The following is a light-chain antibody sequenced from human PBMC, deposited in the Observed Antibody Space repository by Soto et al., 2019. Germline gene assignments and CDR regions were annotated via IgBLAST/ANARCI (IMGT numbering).Light chain of an antibody. CDR2: EVR. V-gene: IGLV2-14*01. CDR3: SSYSTSATAYV. Sequence: QSVLTQPASVSGSPGQSITISCTGSSSDVDNGYNSVSWYQQHPGKAPKLMIYEVRNRPSGVSNRFSGSTSGNTASLTISGLQAEDEADYYCSSYSTSATAYVFGTGTKLTVL. J-gene: IGLJ1*01. CDR1: SSDVDNGYNS.